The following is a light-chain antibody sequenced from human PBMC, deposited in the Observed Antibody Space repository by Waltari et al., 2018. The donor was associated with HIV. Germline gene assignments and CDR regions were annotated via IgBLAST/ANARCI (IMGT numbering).Light chain of an antibody. V-gene: IGKV1-27*01. J-gene: IGKJ2*01. CDR1: QGIGSD. CDR2: AAS. Sequence: DVQMTQSPSSLSASVGDRVAITCRASQGIGSDLAWYQQKPGKVPKLLIYAASTLQSGAPSRFSGSGSGTDFNLTITNLQTEDFSFYYCQRYDRAPYTFGPGTRLELK. CDR3: QRYDRAPYT.